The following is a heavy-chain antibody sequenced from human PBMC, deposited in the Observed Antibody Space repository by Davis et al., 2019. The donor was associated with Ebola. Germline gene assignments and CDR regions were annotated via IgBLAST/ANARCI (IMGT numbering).Heavy chain of an antibody. CDR3: TQTYSSSRHYYYGMDV. J-gene: IGHJ6*02. V-gene: IGHV3-73*01. Sequence: GESLKISCAASGFTFSGSAMHWVRQASGKGLEWVGRIRSKANSYATAYAASVKGRFNISRDDSKNTAYLQMNSLKTEDTAVYYCTQTYSSSRHYYYGMDVWGQGTTVTVSS. D-gene: IGHD6-6*01. CDR1: GFTFSGSA. CDR2: IRSKANSYAT.